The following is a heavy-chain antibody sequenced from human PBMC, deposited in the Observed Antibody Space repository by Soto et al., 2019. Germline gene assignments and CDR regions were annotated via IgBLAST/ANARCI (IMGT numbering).Heavy chain of an antibody. Sequence: SETLSLTCTVSRGSISSYYWSWIRQPAGKGLEWIGHIYSSGSTNYNPSLKSRVTMSVDASKNQFSLRLTSMTAADTAVYYCVASLAASGLNWLDPWGRGTLVTVSS. CDR2: IYSSGST. CDR1: RGSISSYY. CDR3: VASLAASGLNWLDP. D-gene: IGHD6-13*01. V-gene: IGHV4-4*07. J-gene: IGHJ5*02.